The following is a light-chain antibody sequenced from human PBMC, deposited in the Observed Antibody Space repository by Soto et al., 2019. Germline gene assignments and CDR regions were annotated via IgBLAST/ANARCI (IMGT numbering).Light chain of an antibody. CDR1: SSDIGSYNL. CDR2: EGS. Sequence: QSALTQPASVSGSPGQSITISCTGTSSDIGSYNLVSWYQQHPGKAPKFMIYEGSKRPSGVSNRFSGSKSGNTASLTISGLQADDEADYYCCSYAGSSSGVFGGGTKLTVL. J-gene: IGLJ3*02. CDR3: CSYAGSSSGV. V-gene: IGLV2-23*01.